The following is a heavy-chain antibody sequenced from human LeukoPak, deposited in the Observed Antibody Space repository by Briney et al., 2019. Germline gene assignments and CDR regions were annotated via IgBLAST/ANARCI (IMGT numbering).Heavy chain of an antibody. D-gene: IGHD3-10*01. Sequence: RSGGSLRLSCAASGFTFSSYAMSWVRQAPVKGLEWVSAISGSGGSTYYADSVKGRFTISRDNSKNTLYLQMNSLRAEDTAVYYCAKKITMVRGVIRETENDYWGQGTLVTVSS. CDR1: GFTFSSYA. CDR2: ISGSGGST. V-gene: IGHV3-23*01. CDR3: AKKITMVRGVIRETENDY. J-gene: IGHJ4*02.